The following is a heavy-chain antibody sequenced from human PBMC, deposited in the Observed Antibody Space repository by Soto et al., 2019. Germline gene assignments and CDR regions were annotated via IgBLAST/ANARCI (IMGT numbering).Heavy chain of an antibody. CDR3: ARGDFDSSANYYAGWFDP. V-gene: IGHV1-2*02. J-gene: IGHJ5*02. D-gene: IGHD3-22*01. CDR1: GYTFTAYY. CDR2: INPNSGGT. Sequence: QVQLVQSGAEVKKPGASVTVSCKASGYTFTAYYMHWLRQAPGQGLEWMGWINPNSGGTKYAQKFQGRVTMTNDTAISTAYMELSRLGSDDTAVYYCARGDFDSSANYYAGWFDPWGQGTLVTVSS.